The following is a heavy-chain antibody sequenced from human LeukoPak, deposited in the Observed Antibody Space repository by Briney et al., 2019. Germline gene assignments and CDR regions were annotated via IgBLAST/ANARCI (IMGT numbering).Heavy chain of an antibody. CDR1: GGSISSYY. CDR3: ARDLIVPVGLTGSGSYSTDY. D-gene: IGHD3-10*01. J-gene: IGHJ4*02. Sequence: KTSETLSLTCTVSGGSISSYYWSWIRQPAGKGLEWIGRIYTSGSTNYNPFLKSRVTMSVDTSKNQFSLKLSSVTAADTAVYYCARDLIVPVGLTGSGSYSTDYWGQGTLVTVSS. CDR2: IYTSGST. V-gene: IGHV4-4*07.